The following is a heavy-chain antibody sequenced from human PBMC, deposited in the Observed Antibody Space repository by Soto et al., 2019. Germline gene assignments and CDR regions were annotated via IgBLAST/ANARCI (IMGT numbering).Heavy chain of an antibody. CDR3: ASDSYYYDSSGYYEY. CDR2: ISSSSSYI. D-gene: IGHD3-22*01. V-gene: IGHV3-21*01. CDR1: GFTFSSYS. Sequence: GGSLRLSCAASGFTFSSYSMNWVRQAPGKGLEWVSSISSSSSYIYYADSVKGRFTISRDNAKNSLYLQMNSLRAEDTAVYYCASDSYYYDSSGYYEYWGQGTLVTAPQ. J-gene: IGHJ4*02.